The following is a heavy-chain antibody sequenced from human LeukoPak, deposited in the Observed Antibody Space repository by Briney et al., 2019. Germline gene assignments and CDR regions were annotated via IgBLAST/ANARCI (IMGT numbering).Heavy chain of an antibody. V-gene: IGHV3-30-3*01. CDR3: AKDRVPDGVWSFDY. J-gene: IGHJ4*02. Sequence: AGGSLRLSCAASGFTFSSYAMHWVRQAPGKGLEWVAVISYDGSNKYYADSVKGRFTISRDNSKNTLYLQMSSLRAEDTAVYYCAKDRVPDGVWSFDYWGQGSLVIVSS. D-gene: IGHD2-8*02. CDR1: GFTFSSYA. CDR2: ISYDGSNK.